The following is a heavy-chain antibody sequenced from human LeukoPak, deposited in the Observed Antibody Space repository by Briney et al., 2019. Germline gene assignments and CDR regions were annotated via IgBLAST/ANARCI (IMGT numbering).Heavy chain of an antibody. CDR1: GFTFSSYA. J-gene: IGHJ4*02. CDR3: ARVTRRRIVWFGELAHDY. CDR2: IYYSGST. V-gene: IGHV4-59*01. Sequence: GSLRLSCAASGFTFSSYAMSWVRQAPGKGLEWIGYIYYSGSTNYNPSLKSRVTISVDTSKNQFSLKLSSVTAADTAVYYCARVTRRRIVWFGELAHDYWGQGTLVTVSS. D-gene: IGHD3-10*01.